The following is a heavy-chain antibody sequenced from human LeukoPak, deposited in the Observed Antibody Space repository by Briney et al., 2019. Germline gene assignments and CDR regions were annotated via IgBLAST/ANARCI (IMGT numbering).Heavy chain of an antibody. CDR1: GFTFSSYA. J-gene: IGHJ4*02. D-gene: IGHD3-22*01. V-gene: IGHV3-23*01. CDR3: AKNGQTNYYDSSGYYHPLGY. Sequence: GGSLRLSCAASGFTFSSYAMSWVRQAPGKGLEWVSAISGSGGSTYYADSVKGRLTISRDNSKNTLYLQMNSLRAEDTAVYYCAKNGQTNYYDSSGYYHPLGYWGQGTLVTVSS. CDR2: ISGSGGST.